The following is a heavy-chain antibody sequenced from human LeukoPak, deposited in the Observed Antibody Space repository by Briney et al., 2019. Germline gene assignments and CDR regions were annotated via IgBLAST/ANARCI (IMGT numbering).Heavy chain of an antibody. Sequence: GGSLRLSCTASGITFSSFEMNWVRQAPGKGLEWISYISATGAAIDYADSVKGRFTISRDNAKNSVFLQMSSLRAEDTAVYYCARLWGFKDPPYWGQGTLATVSS. V-gene: IGHV3-48*03. CDR3: ARLWGFKDPPY. J-gene: IGHJ4*02. D-gene: IGHD3-16*01. CDR2: ISATGAAI. CDR1: GITFSSFE.